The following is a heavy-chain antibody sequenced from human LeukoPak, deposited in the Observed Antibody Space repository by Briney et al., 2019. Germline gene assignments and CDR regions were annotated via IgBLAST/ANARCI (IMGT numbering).Heavy chain of an antibody. CDR2: ISGSGGST. V-gene: IGHV3-23*01. CDR1: GFTFSSYA. J-gene: IGHJ4*02. CDR3: ARRITMIVVEAGPEDSQYYFDY. Sequence: PGGSLRLSCAASGFTFSSYAMSWVRQAPGKGLEWVSAISGSGGSTYYADSVKGRFTISRDNSKNTLYLQMNSLRAEDTAVYYCARRITMIVVEAGPEDSQYYFDYWGQGTLVTVSS. D-gene: IGHD3-22*01.